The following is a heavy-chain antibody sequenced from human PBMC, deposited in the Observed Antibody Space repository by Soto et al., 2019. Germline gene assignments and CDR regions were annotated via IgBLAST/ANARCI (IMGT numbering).Heavy chain of an antibody. CDR3: ARSEDIVVVVAATLYWYFDL. Sequence: EVQLVESGGGLVKPGGSLRLSCAASGFTFSNYSMNWVRQAPGKGLEWVSSISNSGNYIYYADSVKGRFTISRDNAKNSLYLQMNSLRVEDTAVYYCARSEDIVVVVAATLYWYFDLWGRGTRVTVSA. D-gene: IGHD2-15*01. CDR1: GFTFSNYS. V-gene: IGHV3-21*01. CDR2: ISNSGNYI. J-gene: IGHJ2*01.